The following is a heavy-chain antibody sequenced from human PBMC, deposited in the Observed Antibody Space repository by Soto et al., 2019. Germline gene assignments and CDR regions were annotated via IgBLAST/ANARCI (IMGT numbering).Heavy chain of an antibody. CDR1: CGSFSGYY. Sequence: SETLSVTYAVYCGSFSGYYWSWIRQPPGKGLEWIGEINHSENTNYNPSLKSRVTVSVDTSKNQFSLKLSSVTAADTAVYYCARRSRRAKMDYWGEGTLVTVSP. CDR2: INHSENT. J-gene: IGHJ4*02. V-gene: IGHV4-34*01. CDR3: ARRSRRAKMDY.